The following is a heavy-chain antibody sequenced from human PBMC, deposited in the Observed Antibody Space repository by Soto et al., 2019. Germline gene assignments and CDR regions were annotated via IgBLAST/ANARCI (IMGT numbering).Heavy chain of an antibody. D-gene: IGHD3-3*01. CDR2: IFHTGTT. J-gene: IGHJ6*02. V-gene: IGHV4-38-2*02. CDR1: GDSIISIYH. CDR3: ARTGTGVYDFWSGYYNYYYGMDV. Sequence: PSETLSLTCTVSGDSIISIYHWAWIRQPPGRSLEWIASIFHTGTTYYTPSLKSRVTISVDTSKNQFSLKLSSVTAVDTAVYYCARTGTGVYDFWSGYYNYYYGMDVWGQGTTVTVSS.